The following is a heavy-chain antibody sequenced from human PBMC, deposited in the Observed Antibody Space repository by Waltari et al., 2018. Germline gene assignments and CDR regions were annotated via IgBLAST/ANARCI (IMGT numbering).Heavy chain of an antibody. CDR3: AGGGINWNDVSLHYSFDY. J-gene: IGHJ4*02. CDR2: INHSGST. D-gene: IGHD1-20*01. V-gene: IGHV4-34*01. Sequence: QVQLPQWGAALLKPSQTLSLTCSVYGRSFIRYYWDWIRHPPGKGLEWIGEINHSGSTNYNPPLKSRVTISVDTSKTQFSLKLGSVTAATTAGYYGAGGGINWNDVSLHYSFDYWGQGTLVTVSS. CDR1: GRSFIRYY.